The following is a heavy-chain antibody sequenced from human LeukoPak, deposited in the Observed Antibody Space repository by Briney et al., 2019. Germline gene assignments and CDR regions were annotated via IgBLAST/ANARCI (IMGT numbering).Heavy chain of an antibody. CDR2: IYHSEST. Sequence: SETLSLTCAVSGGSISSGGYSWSWIRQPPGKGLEWIGYIYHSESTYYNPSLKSRVTISVDRSKNQFSLKLSSVTAADTAVYYCARGGTAMVRGVILLNWFDPWGQGTLVTVSS. J-gene: IGHJ5*02. D-gene: IGHD3-10*01. CDR1: GGSISSGGYS. CDR3: ARGGTAMVRGVILLNWFDP. V-gene: IGHV4-30-2*01.